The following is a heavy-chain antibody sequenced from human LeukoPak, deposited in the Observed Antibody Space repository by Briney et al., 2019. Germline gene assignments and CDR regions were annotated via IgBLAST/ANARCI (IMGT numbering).Heavy chain of an antibody. J-gene: IGHJ3*01. CDR1: GITFENYA. V-gene: IGHV3-9*01. Sequence: GGSLRLSCEGSGITFENYAMHWVRQPPGKGLEWVAGISWKSATTGYADSVKGRFTASRDNAKNSLYLHMDSLRPEDTALYYCAKDRTTVAIGAFDVWGQGTMVTVSS. CDR3: AKDRTTVAIGAFDV. D-gene: IGHD4-23*01. CDR2: ISWKSATT.